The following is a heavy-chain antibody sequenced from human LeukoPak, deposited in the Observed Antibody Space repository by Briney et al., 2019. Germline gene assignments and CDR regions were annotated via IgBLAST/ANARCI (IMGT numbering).Heavy chain of an antibody. Sequence: ASVNVSCKASRYTFTSYYMHSVRQAPGQRVEWMGIINPRGGSTSYAQKFQGRVTMTRDTSTSTVYMELSSLRSEDTAVYYCARAVGGYHFQHWGQGTLVTVSS. J-gene: IGHJ1*01. CDR3: ARAVGGYHFQH. V-gene: IGHV1-46*01. CDR2: INPRGGST. D-gene: IGHD1-26*01. CDR1: RYTFTSYY.